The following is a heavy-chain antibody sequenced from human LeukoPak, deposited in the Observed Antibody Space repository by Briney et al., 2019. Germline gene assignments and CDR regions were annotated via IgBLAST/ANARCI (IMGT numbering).Heavy chain of an antibody. D-gene: IGHD2-2*01. CDR3: ALQPARRLSWFDP. CDR2: IYHSGNT. J-gene: IGHJ5*02. Sequence: SEALSLTCTVSGYSISSGYYWGWIRQPPGKGLEWIANIYHSGNTYYNPSLKSRVTISVDTSRNQFSLKLSSVTAADTAVYYCALQPARRLSWFDPWGQGTLVTVSS. CDR1: GYSISSGYY. V-gene: IGHV4-38-2*02.